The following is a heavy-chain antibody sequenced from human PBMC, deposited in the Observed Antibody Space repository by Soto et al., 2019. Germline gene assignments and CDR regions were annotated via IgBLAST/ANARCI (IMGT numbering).Heavy chain of an antibody. CDR1: GYSITACGYY. CDR2: FYSSGRI. J-gene: IGHJ5*02. Sequence: AGTLSLTCFVSGYSITACGYYWSWLRHHPGKGLEWIGSFYSSGRIMSNPSISRRVSISGDTYSKQFSMSLSPVTAAAATRYYCARMYSSGSGWFHPWGQGTLVTVSS. CDR3: ARMYSSGSGWFHP. V-gene: IGHV4-39*07. D-gene: IGHD6-19*01.